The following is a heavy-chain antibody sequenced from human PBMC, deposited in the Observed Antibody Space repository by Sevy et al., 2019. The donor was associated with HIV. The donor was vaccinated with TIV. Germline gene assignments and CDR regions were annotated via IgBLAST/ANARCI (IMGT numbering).Heavy chain of an antibody. CDR1: GGSITSLY. CDR3: AGENAWGRGYS. Sequence: SETLSLTCTVSGGSITSLYWNWIRQPPGKGLEWIANIYYNGHINYNPSLKSRVTLSLDTSKNQFSLRRRCVTAADTAMYYCAGENAWGRGYSWGQGTLVTVSS. D-gene: IGHD1-26*01. CDR2: IYYNGHI. J-gene: IGHJ4*02. V-gene: IGHV4-59*08.